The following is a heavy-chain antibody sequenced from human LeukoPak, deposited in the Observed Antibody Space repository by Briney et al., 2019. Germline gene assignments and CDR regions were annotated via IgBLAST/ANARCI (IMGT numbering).Heavy chain of an antibody. Sequence: GSLRLSCAASRFTFSSYSMNWIRQSPGKGLEWIAEISQNGDSNYNMSLKSRVTISLDKSKNQVSLKLNSVTAADTAVYYCARALGAFDIWGQGTMVTVSS. CDR1: RFTFSSYS. CDR3: ARALGAFDI. J-gene: IGHJ3*02. V-gene: IGHV4-34*01. CDR2: ISQNGDS.